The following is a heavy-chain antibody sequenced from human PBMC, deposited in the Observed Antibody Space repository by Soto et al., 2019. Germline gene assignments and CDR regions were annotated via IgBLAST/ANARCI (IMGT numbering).Heavy chain of an antibody. Sequence: GGSLRLSCAASGFSFNIYAMSWVRQAPGKGLEWVSGISGSGDRTHYVDSVKGRFTISRDNVKNTLYLQMNSLRAEDTAVYYCAKASTYEYVWGSFRYYFDHWGQGALVTVSS. CDR2: ISGSGDRT. CDR1: GFSFNIYA. J-gene: IGHJ4*02. D-gene: IGHD3-16*02. CDR3: AKASTYEYVWGSFRYYFDH. V-gene: IGHV3-23*01.